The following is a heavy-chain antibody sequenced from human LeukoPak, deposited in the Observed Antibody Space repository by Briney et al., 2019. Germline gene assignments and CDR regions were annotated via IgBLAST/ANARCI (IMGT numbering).Heavy chain of an antibody. CDR3: VGKRADSSGWLTN. CDR2: IYYSGST. V-gene: IGHV4-59*01. J-gene: IGHJ4*02. Sequence: SETLSLTCTVPGGSISSYYWSWIRQPPGKGLEWIGYIYYSGSTNYNPSLKSRVTISVDTSKNQFSLKLSSVTAADTAVYYCVGKRADSSGWLTNWGQGTLVTVSS. CDR1: GGSISSYY. D-gene: IGHD6-19*01.